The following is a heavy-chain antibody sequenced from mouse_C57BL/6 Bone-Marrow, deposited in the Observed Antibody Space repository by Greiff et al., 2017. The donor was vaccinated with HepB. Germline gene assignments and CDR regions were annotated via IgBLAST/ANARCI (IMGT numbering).Heavy chain of an antibody. D-gene: IGHD1-1*01. V-gene: IGHV5-4*01. CDR3: ASLITTVVARSAY. J-gene: IGHJ3*01. Sequence: EVQLQQSGGGLVKPGGSLKLSCAASGFTFSSYAMSWVRQTPEKRLEWVATISDGGSYTYYPDNVKGRFTISRDNAKNNLYLQMSHLKSEDTAMYYCASLITTVVARSAYWGQGTLVTVSA. CDR2: ISDGGSYT. CDR1: GFTFSSYA.